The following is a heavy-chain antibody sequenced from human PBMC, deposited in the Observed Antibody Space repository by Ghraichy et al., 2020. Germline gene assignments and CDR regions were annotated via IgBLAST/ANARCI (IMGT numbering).Heavy chain of an antibody. D-gene: IGHD6-13*01. V-gene: IGHV4-59*01. CDR2: IYYSGST. CDR3: ARARRGQQLVQDWYFNL. CDR1: GGSISSYY. J-gene: IGHJ2*01. Sequence: SETLSLTCTVSGGSISSYYWSWIRQPPGKGLEWIGYIYYSGSTNYNPSLKSRVTISVDTSKNQFSLKLSSVTAADTAVYYCARARRGQQLVQDWYFNLWGLAPWSLSPQ.